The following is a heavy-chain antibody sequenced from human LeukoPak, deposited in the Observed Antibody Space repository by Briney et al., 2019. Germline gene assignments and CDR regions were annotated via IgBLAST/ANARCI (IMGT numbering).Heavy chain of an antibody. D-gene: IGHD5-18*01. CDR1: GYSISSGYY. J-gene: IGHJ4*02. CDR3: ARVAFSFGAALDY. V-gene: IGHV4-38-2*02. CDR2: IYHSGST. Sequence: SETLSLTCTVSGYSISSGYYWGWIREPPGKGLEWIGSIYHSGSTDYNPSLKSRVTISVDTSKNQFSLKLSSVTAADTAVYYCARVAFSFGAALDYWGQGSLVTVSS.